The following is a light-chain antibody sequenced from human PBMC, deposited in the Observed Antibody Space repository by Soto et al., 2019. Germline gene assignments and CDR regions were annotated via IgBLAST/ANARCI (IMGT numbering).Light chain of an antibody. CDR1: SGHSSYA. Sequence: QLVLTQSPSASASLGASVKLTCTLSSGHSSYAIAWHQQQPEKGPRYLMKLDSDGSHTKGDAIPDRFSGSSSGAERYLTISSLLSEDEADYYCQTWGTGILVVFGGGTKLTVL. CDR3: QTWGTGILVV. V-gene: IGLV4-69*01. J-gene: IGLJ2*01. CDR2: LDSDGSH.